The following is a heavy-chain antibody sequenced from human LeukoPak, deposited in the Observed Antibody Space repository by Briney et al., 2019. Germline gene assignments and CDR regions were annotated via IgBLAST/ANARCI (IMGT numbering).Heavy chain of an antibody. CDR1: GFTFSNAW. CDR2: IKSKTDGGTT. Sequence: PGGSLRLSCAASGFTFSNAWMSWVRQAPGKGLEWVGRIKSKTDGGTTDYAAPVKGRFTISRDDSKNTLYLQMNSLKTEDTAVYYCTTEDYDILTGYQKDTGDYWGQGTLVTVSS. J-gene: IGHJ4*02. V-gene: IGHV3-15*01. D-gene: IGHD3-9*01. CDR3: TTEDYDILTGYQKDTGDY.